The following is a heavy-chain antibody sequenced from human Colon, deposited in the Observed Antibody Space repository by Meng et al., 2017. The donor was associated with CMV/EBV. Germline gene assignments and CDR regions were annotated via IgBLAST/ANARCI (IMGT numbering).Heavy chain of an antibody. CDR1: GDSVSSNDAT. CDR2: TYYRSTWYN. CDR3: VRLRGNSWLDY. J-gene: IGHJ4*02. Sequence: HVQRQQPGPGLVTPSQTLLLPWAIFGDSVSSNDATWNWIRQSPSGGLEWLGRTYYRSTWYNDYAESVRSRISINPDTSKNHFSLQLNSVTPEDTAMYYCVRLRGNSWLDYWGQGTLVTVSS. V-gene: IGHV6-1*01. D-gene: IGHD6-13*01.